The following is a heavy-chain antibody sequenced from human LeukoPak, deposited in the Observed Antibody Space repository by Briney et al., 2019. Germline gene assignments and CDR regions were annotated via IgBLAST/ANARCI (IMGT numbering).Heavy chain of an antibody. D-gene: IGHD3-22*01. V-gene: IGHV4-39*07. Sequence: SETLSLTCTVSGGSISSSSYYWGWIRQPPGKGLEWIGSIYYSGSTYYNPSRKSRVTISVDTSKNQFSLKLSSVTAADTAVYYCARGWSSGYFIYGAFDIWGQGTMVTVSS. CDR3: ARGWSSGYFIYGAFDI. CDR1: GGSISSSSYY. J-gene: IGHJ3*02. CDR2: IYYSGST.